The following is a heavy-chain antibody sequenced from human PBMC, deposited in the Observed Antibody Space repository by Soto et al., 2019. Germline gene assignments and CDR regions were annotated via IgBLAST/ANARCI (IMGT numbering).Heavy chain of an antibody. D-gene: IGHD4-4*01. CDR1: GFTFSSYA. V-gene: IGHV3-23*01. CDR2: ISGSGGST. J-gene: IGHJ6*03. Sequence: EVQLLESGGGLVQPGGSLRLSCAASGFTFSSYAMSWVRQAPGKGLEWVSAISGSGGSTYYADSVKGRFTISRDNSKNTLYLQMIRLGAEDTAVYYCAKSTTVTTGYYYYYMDVWGKGTTVTVSS. CDR3: AKSTTVTTGYYYYYMDV.